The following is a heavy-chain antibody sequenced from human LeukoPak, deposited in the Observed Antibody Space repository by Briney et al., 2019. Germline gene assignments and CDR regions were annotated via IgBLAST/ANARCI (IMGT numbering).Heavy chain of an antibody. D-gene: IGHD4-17*01. CDR2: IFTSGIT. J-gene: IGHJ5*02. Sequence: SETLSLTCTVSGDSLNGYYWGWIRQPAGKGLEWIGRIFTSGITKYSPSHRSRVTMSIDTSKNQFSLKLSSVTAADTAVYYCARVDGDYGKGFDPWGQGTLVTVSS. CDR1: GDSLNGYY. CDR3: ARVDGDYGKGFDP. V-gene: IGHV4-4*07.